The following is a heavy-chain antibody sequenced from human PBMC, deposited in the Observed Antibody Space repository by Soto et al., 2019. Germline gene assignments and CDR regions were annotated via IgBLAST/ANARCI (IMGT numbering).Heavy chain of an antibody. Sequence: EVQLLDSGGGLVQPGGSLRLSCAASGFPFSSYAMTWVRQPPGKGLEWVSGISGSGGSTYYADSVKGRFTISRDSSKNTLYLKMNSLRAEDTAVYYCAKDRYCSSTSCYAGFDYWGQGTLVTVSS. CDR3: AKDRYCSSTSCYAGFDY. J-gene: IGHJ4*02. V-gene: IGHV3-23*01. D-gene: IGHD2-2*01. CDR1: GFPFSSYA. CDR2: ISGSGGST.